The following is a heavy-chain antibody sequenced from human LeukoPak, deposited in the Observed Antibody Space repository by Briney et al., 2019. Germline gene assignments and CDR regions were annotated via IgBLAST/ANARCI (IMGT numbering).Heavy chain of an antibody. J-gene: IGHJ4*02. V-gene: IGHV1-8*01. CDR2: MNPNSGNT. CDR3: ARVRYDSSGYYSHFDY. CDR1: GYTFTSYD. D-gene: IGHD3-22*01. Sequence: ASVKVSCKASGYTFTSYDINWVRQAPGQGLEWMGWMNPNSGNTGYAQKFQGRVTMTRNTSISTAYMELSSLRSEDTAVYYCARVRYDSSGYYSHFDYWGQGTLVTVSS.